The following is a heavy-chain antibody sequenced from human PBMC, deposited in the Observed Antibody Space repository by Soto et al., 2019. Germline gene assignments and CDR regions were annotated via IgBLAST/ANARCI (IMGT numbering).Heavy chain of an antibody. Sequence: ASVKVSCKASGYTFTSYYMHWVRQAPGQGLEWMGIINPSGGSTSYAQKFQGRVTMTRDTSTSTVYMELSSLRSEDTAVYYCARTGLSTYVDIVATIKGGLDYWGQGTLVTVSS. D-gene: IGHD5-12*01. J-gene: IGHJ4*02. CDR3: ARTGLSTYVDIVATIKGGLDY. CDR2: INPSGGST. CDR1: GYTFTSYY. V-gene: IGHV1-46*03.